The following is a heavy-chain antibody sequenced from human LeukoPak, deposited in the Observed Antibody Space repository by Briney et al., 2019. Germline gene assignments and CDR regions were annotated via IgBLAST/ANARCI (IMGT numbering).Heavy chain of an antibody. D-gene: IGHD5-24*01. CDR1: GGTFSSYA. J-gene: IGHJ3*02. CDR2: IIPIFGTA. CDR3: ARQGRDGYTDDAFDI. Sequence: GSSVKVSCKASGGTFSSYAISWVRQAPGQGLEWMGGIIPIFGTANYAQKFQGRVTITADESTSTAYMELSSLRSEDTAVYYCARQGRDGYTDDAFDIWGQGTLVTVSS. V-gene: IGHV1-69*01.